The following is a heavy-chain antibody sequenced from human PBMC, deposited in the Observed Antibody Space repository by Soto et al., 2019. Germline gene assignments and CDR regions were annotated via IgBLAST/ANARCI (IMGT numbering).Heavy chain of an antibody. CDR1: GFTFSSSA. CDR3: ASSGWGASGTPYLDF. D-gene: IGHD1-1*01. J-gene: IGHJ4*02. V-gene: IGHV3-30-3*01. Sequence: PGGSLRLSCAAAGFTFSSSAMHWVRQAPGKGLEWVALISSGGGNKNYADSVEGRFTISGDNAKNSVSLQMNSLTVEDTAIYYCASSGWGASGTPYLDFWGQGTLVTVSS. CDR2: ISSGGGNK.